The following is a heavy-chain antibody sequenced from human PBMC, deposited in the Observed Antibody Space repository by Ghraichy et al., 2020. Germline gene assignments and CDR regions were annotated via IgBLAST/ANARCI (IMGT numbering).Heavy chain of an antibody. CDR1: GGSISSYY. D-gene: IGHD3-22*01. CDR2: IYYSGST. V-gene: IGHV4-59*01. Sequence: GSLRLSCTVSGGSISSYYWSWIRQPPGKGLEWIGYIYYSGSTNYNPSLKSRVTISVDTSKNQFSLKLSSVTAADTAVYYCARAYYYDSSGYLGSYWYFDLWGRGTLVTVSS. CDR3: ARAYYYDSSGYLGSYWYFDL. J-gene: IGHJ2*01.